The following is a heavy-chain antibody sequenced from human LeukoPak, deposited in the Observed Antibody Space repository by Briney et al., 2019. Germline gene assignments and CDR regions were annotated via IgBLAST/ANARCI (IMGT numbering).Heavy chain of an antibody. J-gene: IGHJ4*02. CDR2: IYASGAST. D-gene: IGHD3-3*01. CDR1: GFTFRSYA. V-gene: IGHV3-23*01. Sequence: RPGGSLRLSCAASGFTFRSYAMSWVRQAPGQGLEWVSIIYASGASTNYADSVRGRFTTFRDSSNNMVYLQMNSLRAEDTAVYYCATDFEQDSWSGHSDWGQGTLVTVSS. CDR3: ATDFEQDSWSGHSD.